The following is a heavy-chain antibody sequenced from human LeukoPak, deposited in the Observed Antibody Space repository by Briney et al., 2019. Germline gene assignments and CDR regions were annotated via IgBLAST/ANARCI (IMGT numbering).Heavy chain of an antibody. CDR2: IRYDGSNK. V-gene: IGHV3-30*02. CDR1: GFTFSSYG. J-gene: IGHJ4*02. D-gene: IGHD3-9*01. Sequence: GGSLRLSCAASGFTFSSYGMHWVRQAPGKGLEWVACIRYDGSNKYYADSVKGRFTISRDNSKNTLYLQMNSLRAEDTAVYYCARGFLMYYDILTGYYYFDYWGQGTLVTVSS. CDR3: ARGFLMYYDILTGYYYFDY.